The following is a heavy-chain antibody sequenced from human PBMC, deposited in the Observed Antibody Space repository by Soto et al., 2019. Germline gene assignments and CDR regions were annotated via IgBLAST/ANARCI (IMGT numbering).Heavy chain of an antibody. D-gene: IGHD1-1*01. CDR3: ARGYAPGPGWFGP. CDR2: IYHSGST. CDR1: GGSISSSNW. V-gene: IGHV4-4*02. Sequence: QVQLQESGPGLVKPSGTLSLTCAVSGGSISSSNWWSWVRQPPGKGLEWIGEIYHSGSTNYNQSLKSRVTISVDKAKNQFAPRLSSVTAADSGVYYCARGYAPGPGWFGPWGQGTLVTVSS. J-gene: IGHJ5*02.